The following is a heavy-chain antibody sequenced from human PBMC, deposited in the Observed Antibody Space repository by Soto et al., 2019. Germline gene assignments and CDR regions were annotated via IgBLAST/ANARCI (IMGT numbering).Heavy chain of an antibody. J-gene: IGHJ6*02. V-gene: IGHV1-18*01. CDR3: TREGSAPYYYYAMDA. CDR1: GYTFTTYG. D-gene: IGHD3-10*01. CDR2: INTHNGNT. Sequence: GPSVKVSCKASGYTFTTYGISWVRQAPGEGLEWLGWINTHNGNTNYAQNLQGRVFMTADTSTNTAYMELRSLRSDDTAIYYCTREGSAPYYYYAMDAWGQGTTVTSP.